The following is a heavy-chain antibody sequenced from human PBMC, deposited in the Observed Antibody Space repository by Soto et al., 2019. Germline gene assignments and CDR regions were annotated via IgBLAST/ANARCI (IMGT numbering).Heavy chain of an antibody. CDR3: ARRPSCSNYVDF. Sequence: QITLKESGPTLVKPTQTLTLTCTFSGFSLNTSGVGVGWIRQPPGKALEWLALIYWSDEKRYSPSLQTRLTIAKDTSSNQVVLTLTTMAPVDTATYFCARRPSCSNYVDFWGQGTLVTASS. CDR1: GFSLNTSGVG. J-gene: IGHJ4*02. CDR2: IYWSDEK. V-gene: IGHV2-5*01. D-gene: IGHD2-15*01.